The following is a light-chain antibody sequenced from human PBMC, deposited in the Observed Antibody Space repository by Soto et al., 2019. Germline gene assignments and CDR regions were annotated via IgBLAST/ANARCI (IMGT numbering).Light chain of an antibody. CDR1: SSDVGAYNR. J-gene: IGLJ2*01. Sequence: QSVLTPPPSVSASPGQSVTIPCTATSSDVGAYNRVSWYQQYPGTPPKLMISEVNNRPSGVPDRFSGSKSGNTASLTISGLQADDEADYYCSLYTSSSTVAFGGGTNVTV. CDR3: SLYTSSSTVA. V-gene: IGLV2-18*01. CDR2: EVN.